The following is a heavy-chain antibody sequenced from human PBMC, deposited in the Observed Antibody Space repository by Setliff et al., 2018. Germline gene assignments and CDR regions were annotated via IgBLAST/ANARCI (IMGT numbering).Heavy chain of an antibody. D-gene: IGHD3-10*01. CDR1: GFTFSTYW. CDR3: VKTHWDTWIRGAFDI. CDR2: IKPDGSEK. Sequence: GGSLRLSCAASGFTFSTYWMSWVRQAPGKGLEWVANIKPDGSEKYYVGSVKGRFTISRDSSKNTLCLQMSSLRAEDTAVYYCVKTHWDTWIRGAFDIWGQGTMVTVSS. V-gene: IGHV3-7*01. J-gene: IGHJ3*02.